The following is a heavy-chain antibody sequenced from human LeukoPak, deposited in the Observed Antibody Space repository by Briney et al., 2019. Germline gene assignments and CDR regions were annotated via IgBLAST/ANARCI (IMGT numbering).Heavy chain of an antibody. CDR1: GCSISSYY. CDR3: SRYQGNYFGQ. CDR2: IYYSGST. V-gene: IGHV4-59*08. D-gene: IGHD3-10*01. Sequence: SETLSLTCTVSGCSISSYYWSWIRQPPGKGLEWIGYIYYSGSTNYNPSLKSRVTISVDTSNNQLPLKLITVTAADKAVYYYSRYQGNYFGQWGQGTLVTVSS. J-gene: IGHJ4*02.